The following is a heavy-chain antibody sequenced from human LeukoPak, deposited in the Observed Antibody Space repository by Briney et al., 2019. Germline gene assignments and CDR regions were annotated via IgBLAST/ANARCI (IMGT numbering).Heavy chain of an antibody. CDR3: ARGAPGY. CDR1: GGSFSGYS. CDR2: INDRGST. J-gene: IGHJ4*02. V-gene: IGHV4-34*01. Sequence: ASETLSLTCAVYGGSFSGYSWTWIRQSPGKGLEWIGQINDRGSTKYNPSLKSRVAISVDTSKNQFFLILNSVTAADTAVYYCARGAPGYWGQGTLVTVSS.